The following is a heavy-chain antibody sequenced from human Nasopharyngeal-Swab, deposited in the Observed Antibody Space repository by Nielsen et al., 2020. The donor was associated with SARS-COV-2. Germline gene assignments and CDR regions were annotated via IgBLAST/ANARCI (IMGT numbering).Heavy chain of an antibody. CDR2: ISWNSGSI. V-gene: IGHV3-9*01. J-gene: IGHJ6*02. CDR3: AKDSLWFGESMDV. D-gene: IGHD3-10*01. CDR1: EFTFDDYA. Sequence: LKISWAASEFTFDDYAMHWVRQAPGKGLEWVSGISWNSGSIGYADSVKGRFTISRDNAKNSLYLQMNSLRAEDTALYYCAKDSLWFGESMDVWGQGTTVTVSS.